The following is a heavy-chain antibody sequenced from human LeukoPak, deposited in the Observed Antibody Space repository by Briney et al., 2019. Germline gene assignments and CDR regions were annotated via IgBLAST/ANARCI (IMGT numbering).Heavy chain of an antibody. J-gene: IGHJ5*02. Sequence: GGSLRLSCAASGFTFSSYGMHWVRQAPGKGLEWVAVMWYDGSNKYYADSVKGRFTISRDNSKNTEYLQMNSLRAEDTAVYYCARGEGADSSGHYHWFDPWGQGTLVTVSS. CDR3: ARGEGADSSGHYHWFDP. V-gene: IGHV3-33*08. CDR1: GFTFSSYG. D-gene: IGHD3-22*01. CDR2: MWYDGSNK.